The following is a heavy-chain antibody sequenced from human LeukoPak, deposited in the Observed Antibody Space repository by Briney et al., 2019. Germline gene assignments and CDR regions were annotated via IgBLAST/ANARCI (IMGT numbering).Heavy chain of an antibody. V-gene: IGHV4-59*01. J-gene: IGHJ4*02. CDR3: AKGGGYIDY. D-gene: IGHD1-26*01. CDR2: IYYSGNT. Sequence: SETLSLTCTVSGGSIRSDYWSWFRQPPGKGLEWIGYIYYSGNTNSNPSLKSRVTTSVDMSKNQVSLRLNSVTAADTAVYYCAKGGGYIDYWGQGTLVTVSS. CDR1: GGSIRSDY.